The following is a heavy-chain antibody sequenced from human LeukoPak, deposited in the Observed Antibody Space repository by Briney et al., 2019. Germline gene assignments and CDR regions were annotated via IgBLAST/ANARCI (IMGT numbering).Heavy chain of an antibody. CDR3: ARDFRAAMVSDWFDP. D-gene: IGHD5-18*01. J-gene: IGHJ5*02. CDR2: MNPNSGNT. Sequence: VASVKVSCKASGYTFTSYDINWVRQATGQGLEWMGWMNPNSGNTGYAQKFQGRVTMTRDTSISTAYMELSRLRSDDTAVYYCARDFRAAMVSDWFDPWGQGTLVTVSS. V-gene: IGHV1-8*01. CDR1: GYTFTSYD.